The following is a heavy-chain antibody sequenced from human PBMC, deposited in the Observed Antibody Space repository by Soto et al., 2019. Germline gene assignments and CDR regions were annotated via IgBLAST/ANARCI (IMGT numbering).Heavy chain of an antibody. CDR3: GRVVPAAIQDYYYYGMDV. Sequence: SVKVSCKASGGTFSSYAMSWVRQAPGQGLEWMGGIIPIFGTANYAQKFQGRVTITADKSTSTAYMELSSLRSEDTAVYYCGRVVPAAIQDYYYYGMDVWGQGTTVTVSS. J-gene: IGHJ6*02. D-gene: IGHD2-2*01. V-gene: IGHV1-69*06. CDR1: GGTFSSYA. CDR2: IIPIFGTA.